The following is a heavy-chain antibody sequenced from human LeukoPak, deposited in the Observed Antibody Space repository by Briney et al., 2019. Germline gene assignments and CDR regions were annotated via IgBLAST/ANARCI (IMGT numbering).Heavy chain of an antibody. D-gene: IGHD4-17*01. CDR2: IYYSGST. CDR1: GGPFSGYY. Sequence: PSETLSLTCAVYGGPFSGYYWNWIRQPPGKGLEWIGYIYYSGSTYYNPSLKSRVTISVDTSKNQFSLKLSSVTAADTAVYYCARAAGLRRFYFDYWGQGTLVTVSS. CDR3: ARAAGLRRFYFDY. J-gene: IGHJ4*02. V-gene: IGHV4-30-4*08.